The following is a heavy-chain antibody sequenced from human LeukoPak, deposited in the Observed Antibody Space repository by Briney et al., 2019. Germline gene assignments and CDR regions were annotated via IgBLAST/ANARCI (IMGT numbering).Heavy chain of an antibody. V-gene: IGHV3-7*05. D-gene: IGHD3-3*01. Sequence: PGGSLRLSCAASGFTFSRYWMSWVRQAPGKGLEWVANIKQDESEKKYVDSVKGRFTISRDNTKNALYLQMNSLRADDTAVYYCARVDGDSAFRPCDYWGQGTLVTVSS. CDR1: GFTFSRYW. CDR3: ARVDGDSAFRPCDY. J-gene: IGHJ4*02. CDR2: IKQDESEK.